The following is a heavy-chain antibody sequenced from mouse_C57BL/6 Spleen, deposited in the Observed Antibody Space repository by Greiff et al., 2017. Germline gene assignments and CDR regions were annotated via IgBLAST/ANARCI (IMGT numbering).Heavy chain of an antibody. CDR2: IYPGDGDT. CDR1: GYAFSSSW. J-gene: IGHJ3*01. V-gene: IGHV1-82*01. CDR3: ARRGYDYDVAWFAY. Sequence: QVQLQQSGPELVKPGASVKISCKASGYAFSSSWMNWVKQRPGKGLEWIGRIYPGDGDTNYNGKFKGKATLTADKSSSTAYMQLSSLTSEDSAVYFCARRGYDYDVAWFAYWGQGTLVTVSA. D-gene: IGHD2-4*01.